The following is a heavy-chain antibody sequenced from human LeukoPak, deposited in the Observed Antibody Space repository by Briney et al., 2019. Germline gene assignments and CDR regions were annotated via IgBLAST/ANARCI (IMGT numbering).Heavy chain of an antibody. CDR3: ARSHDHLWGNYPDY. J-gene: IGHJ4*02. Sequence: SETLSLTCAVYGGSFSGYYWSWIRQPPGKGLEWIGEINHSGSTNYNPSLKSRVTISVDTSKNQFSLRLNSVTAADTAMYYCARSHDHLWGNYPDYWGQGTLVTVSS. D-gene: IGHD3-16*02. CDR1: GGSFSGYY. V-gene: IGHV4-34*01. CDR2: INHSGST.